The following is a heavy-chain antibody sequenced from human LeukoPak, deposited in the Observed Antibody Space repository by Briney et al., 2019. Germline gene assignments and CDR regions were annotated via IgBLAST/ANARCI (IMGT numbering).Heavy chain of an antibody. CDR2: IYRSGST. Sequence: SETLSLTCAVYGGSFSGYYWNWIRQPPGKGLEWIGSIYRSGSTNYNPSLKSRVTISVDTSKNQFSLKVSSVTAADTAVYYCARGDCSSTICYSPMDVWGKGTTVTVSS. CDR3: ARGDCSSTICYSPMDV. J-gene: IGHJ6*03. CDR1: GGSFSGYY. V-gene: IGHV4-34*01. D-gene: IGHD2-2*01.